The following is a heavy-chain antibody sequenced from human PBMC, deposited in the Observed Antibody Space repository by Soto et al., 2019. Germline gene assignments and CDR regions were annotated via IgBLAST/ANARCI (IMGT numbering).Heavy chain of an antibody. CDR2: IYYSGSA. V-gene: IGHV4-61*01. J-gene: IGHJ4*02. D-gene: IGHD6-19*01. CDR1: GGSVSSGIYY. CDR3: ARAARQWLANDF. Sequence: SETLSLTCSVSGGSVSSGIYYWSWIRQPPGKGLEWIGHIYYSGSANYNPSLKSRVTISVDTSKNQFSLKLNSVTAADTAVYYCARAARQWLANDFWGQGTLVTVSS.